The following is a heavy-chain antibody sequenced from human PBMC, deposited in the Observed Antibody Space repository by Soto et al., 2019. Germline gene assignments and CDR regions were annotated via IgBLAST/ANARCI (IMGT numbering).Heavy chain of an antibody. CDR1: GFTFSSYA. D-gene: IGHD1-7*01. CDR2: ISGSGGST. Sequence: EVQLLESGGGLVQPGGSLRLSCAASGFTFSSYAMSWVRQAPGKGLEWVSAISGSGGSTYYADSVKGRFTISRDNSKNTLYLPMNSLRAEDTAVYYCARQLYNWNYPQVDWGQGTLVTVSS. J-gene: IGHJ4*02. V-gene: IGHV3-23*01. CDR3: ARQLYNWNYPQVD.